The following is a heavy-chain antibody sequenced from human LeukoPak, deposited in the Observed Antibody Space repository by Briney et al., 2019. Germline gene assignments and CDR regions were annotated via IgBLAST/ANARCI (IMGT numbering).Heavy chain of an antibody. CDR1: GGSISSYY. Sequence: SSETLSLTCTVSGGSISSYYWSWIRQPPGKGLEWIGYIYYSGSTYYNPSLKSRVTISVDTSKNQFSLKLSSVTAADTAVYYCARGRSSSWYDYWGQGTLVTVSS. CDR2: IYYSGST. D-gene: IGHD6-13*01. V-gene: IGHV4-59*01. CDR3: ARGRSSSWYDY. J-gene: IGHJ4*02.